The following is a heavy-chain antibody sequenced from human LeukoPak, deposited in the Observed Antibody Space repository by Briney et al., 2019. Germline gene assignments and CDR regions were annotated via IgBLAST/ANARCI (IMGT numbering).Heavy chain of an antibody. CDR2: IIPILGIA. CDR3: ARGRPNYYDSSGYGFYY. J-gene: IGHJ4*02. CDR1: GGTFSSYA. D-gene: IGHD3-22*01. V-gene: IGHV1-69*04. Sequence: GSSVKVSCKASGGTFSSYAISWVRQAPGQGLEWMGRIIPILGIANYAQKFQGRVTITADKSTSTAYMELSSLRSEDTAVYYCARGRPNYYDSSGYGFYYWGQGTLVTVSS.